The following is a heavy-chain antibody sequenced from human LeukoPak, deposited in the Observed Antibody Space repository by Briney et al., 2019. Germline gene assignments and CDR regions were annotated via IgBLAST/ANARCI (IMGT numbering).Heavy chain of an antibody. CDR1: GGSFSGYY. V-gene: IGHV4-34*01. CDR2: INHSGST. J-gene: IGHJ5*02. CDR3: ARATYSSSSRFDP. Sequence: KPSETLSLTCAVYGGSFSGYYWSWIRQPPGKGLEWIGEINHSGSTNYNPSLKSRVTISVDTSKNQFSLKLSSVTAADTAVYYCARATYSSSSRFDPWGQGTLVTVSS. D-gene: IGHD6-6*01.